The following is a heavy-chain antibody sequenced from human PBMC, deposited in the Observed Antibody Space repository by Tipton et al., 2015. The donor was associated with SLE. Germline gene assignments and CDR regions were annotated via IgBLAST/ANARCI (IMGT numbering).Heavy chain of an antibody. CDR3: AGTWELTGFDY. Sequence: SLRLSCAASGFTFSSYAMHWVRQAPGKGLEWVSAISGSGGSTYYADSVKGRFTISRDNSKNTLYLQMNSLRAEDTAVYYCAGTWELTGFDYWGQGTLVTVSS. CDR1: GFTFSSYA. J-gene: IGHJ4*02. V-gene: IGHV3-23*01. CDR2: ISGSGGST. D-gene: IGHD1-26*01.